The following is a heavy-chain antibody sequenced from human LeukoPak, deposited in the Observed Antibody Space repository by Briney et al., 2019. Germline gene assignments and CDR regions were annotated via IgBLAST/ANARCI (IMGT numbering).Heavy chain of an antibody. V-gene: IGHV3-9*01. CDR3: AKGPHYYGSGSYQASLDY. J-gene: IGHJ4*02. CDR2: ITWNSGSI. Sequence: GGSLRLSCAASGFTFDDYAMHWVRQAPGKGLEWVSGITWNSGSIGYADSVKGRFTISRDNAKNSLYLQMNSLRAEDTALYYCAKGPHYYGSGSYQASLDYWGQGTLVTVSS. D-gene: IGHD3-10*01. CDR1: GFTFDDYA.